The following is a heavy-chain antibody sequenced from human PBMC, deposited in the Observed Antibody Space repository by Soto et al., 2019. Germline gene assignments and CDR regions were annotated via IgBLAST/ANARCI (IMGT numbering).Heavy chain of an antibody. D-gene: IGHD2-21*02. V-gene: IGHV3-33*05. CDR2: ISFDSRDK. CDR1: GFTFSAYG. J-gene: IGHJ3*01. CDR3: ARVCGGDCGNAFDV. Sequence: QVQLVESGGGVVQPGRSLRLPCAASGFTFSAYGIHWVRQAPGKGLEWVATISFDSRDKLYVDSMNGRLTISRENSRNTVYLQMDSLRAEDTAVYHCARVCGGDCGNAFDVWGQGTVVAVSP.